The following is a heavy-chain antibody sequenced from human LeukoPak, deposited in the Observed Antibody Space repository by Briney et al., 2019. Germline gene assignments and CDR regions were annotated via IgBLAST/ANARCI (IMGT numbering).Heavy chain of an antibody. CDR1: GGTFSSYA. D-gene: IGHD1-26*01. J-gene: IGHJ4*02. CDR3: ARESTVIGWELPGPFDY. V-gene: IGHV1-69*04. Sequence: GASVKVSCKASGGTFSSYAISWVRQAPGQGLEWMGRIIPILGIANYAQKFQGRVTMTRDTSISTAYMGLSRLRSDDTAVYYCARESTVIGWELPGPFDYWGQGTLVTVSS. CDR2: IIPILGIA.